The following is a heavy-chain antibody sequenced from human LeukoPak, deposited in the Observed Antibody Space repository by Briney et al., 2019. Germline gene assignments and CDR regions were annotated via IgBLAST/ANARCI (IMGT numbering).Heavy chain of an antibody. CDR2: INPSSGGT. J-gene: IGHJ4*02. Sequence: GASVKVSCTPSGYTFTGYYIQWVRQAPRQGLEWMGWINPSSGGTNYAQKFQGRVTMTRDTSISTAYMELSRLRSDDTAVYYCARTTMVATTLFDYWGQGTLVTVSS. CDR3: ARTTMVATTLFDY. V-gene: IGHV1-2*02. CDR1: GYTFTGYY. D-gene: IGHD5-12*01.